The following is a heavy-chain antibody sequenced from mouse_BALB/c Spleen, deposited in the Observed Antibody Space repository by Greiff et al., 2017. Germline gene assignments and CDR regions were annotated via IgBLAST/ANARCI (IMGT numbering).Heavy chain of an antibody. D-gene: IGHD2-14*01. J-gene: IGHJ4*01. CDR3: ARDRRYDVSLDY. CDR2: INSNGGST. V-gene: IGHV5-6-3*01. Sequence: DVMLVESGGGLVQPGGSLKLSCAASGFTFSSYGMSWVRQTPDKRLELVATINSNGGSTYYPDSVKGRFTISRDNAKNTLYLQMSSLKSEDTAMYYCARDRRYDVSLDYWGQGTSVTVSS. CDR1: GFTFSSYG.